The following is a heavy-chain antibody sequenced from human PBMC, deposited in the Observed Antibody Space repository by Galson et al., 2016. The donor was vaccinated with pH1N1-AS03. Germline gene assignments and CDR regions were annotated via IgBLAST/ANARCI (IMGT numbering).Heavy chain of an antibody. CDR2: IKEDGSQT. Sequence: SLRLSCAASGFTFSGYWMSWVRQTPGTGLEWVASIKEDGSQTYSGDSVKGRFTISRDNGKNSVYLQMNSLRAEDTAVYHCARVKKVTFGGVSFWFHPWGQGTLVIVSS. CDR1: GFTFSGYW. D-gene: IGHD3-16*01. V-gene: IGHV3-7*01. J-gene: IGHJ5*02. CDR3: ARVKKVTFGGVSFWFHP.